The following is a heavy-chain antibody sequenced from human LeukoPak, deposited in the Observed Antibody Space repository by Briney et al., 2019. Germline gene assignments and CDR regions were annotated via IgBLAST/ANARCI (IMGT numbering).Heavy chain of an antibody. CDR1: GFTFSTYA. V-gene: IGHV3-23*01. J-gene: IGHJ4*02. Sequence: GGSLRLSCAASGFTFSTYAMTWVRQAPGKGLEWVSAISGSGGSTYYADSVKGRLTISRDSSKNTLYLQLNSLRAEDTAVYYCAKDRGKASPGRYYFDYWGQGTLVTVSS. CDR2: ISGSGGST. D-gene: IGHD3-16*01. CDR3: AKDRGKASPGRYYFDY.